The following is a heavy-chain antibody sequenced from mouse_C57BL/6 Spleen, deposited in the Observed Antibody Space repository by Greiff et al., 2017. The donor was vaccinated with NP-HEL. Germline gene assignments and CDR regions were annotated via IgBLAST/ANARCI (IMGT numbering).Heavy chain of an antibody. CDR1: GYAFPNYL. D-gene: IGHD4-1*01. J-gene: IGHJ4*01. V-gene: IGHV1-54*01. CDR3: ASFNWDYAMDY. Sequence: QVQLQQSGAELVRPGTSVKVSCKASGYAFPNYLIGWVKQRPGQGLEWIGVINPGSGGTNSNEKFKGKGTLTADNSSSTAYMQLSSLTSEDSAVYFCASFNWDYAMDYWGQGTSVTVSS. CDR2: INPGSGGT.